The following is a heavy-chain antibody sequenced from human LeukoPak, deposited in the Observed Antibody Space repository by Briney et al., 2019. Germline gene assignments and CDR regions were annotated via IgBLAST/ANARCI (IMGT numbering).Heavy chain of an antibody. J-gene: IGHJ6*03. V-gene: IGHV3-33*01. D-gene: IGHD3-16*01. CDR3: ARGLKGEKRGRMIRHYYMDV. CDR2: IWYDGSNK. Sequence: GGSLRLSCAASGFTFSNYGMHWVRQAPGKGLEWVAVIWYDGSNKYYADSVKGRFTISRDNSKNTLYLQVNSLRAEDTAVYYCARGLKGEKRGRMIRHYYMDVWGKGTTVTVSS. CDR1: GFTFSNYG.